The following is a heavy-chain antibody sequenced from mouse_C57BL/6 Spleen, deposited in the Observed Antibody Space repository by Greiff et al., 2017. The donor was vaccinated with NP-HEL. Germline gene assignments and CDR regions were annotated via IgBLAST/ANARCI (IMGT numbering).Heavy chain of an antibody. J-gene: IGHJ3*01. V-gene: IGHV1-53*01. CDR1: GYTFTSYW. D-gene: IGHD2-1*01. CDR3: ATQGGNYDTWFAY. CDR2: INPSNGGT. Sequence: QVQLQQPGTELVKPGASVKLSCKASGYTFTSYWMHWVKQRPGQGLEWIGNINPSNGGTNYNEKFKSKATLTVDKSSSTAYMQHSSLTSEDSAVYYCATQGGNYDTWFAYWGQGTLVTVSA.